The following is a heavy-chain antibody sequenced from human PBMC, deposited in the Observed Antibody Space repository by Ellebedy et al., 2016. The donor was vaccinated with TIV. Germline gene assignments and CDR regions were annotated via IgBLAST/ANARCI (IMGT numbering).Heavy chain of an antibody. CDR3: ARSSNYHFAY. J-gene: IGHJ4*02. CDR2: VFHNGRT. V-gene: IGHV4-4*02. Sequence: SETLSLXXAVSGASLSSFDWWSWVRPAPGKGLEWIGEVFHNGRTNYSPSLKSRVSISLDKSKNQLSLRLNSVTAADTAFYYCARSSNYHFAYWGQGTLVTVSS. CDR1: GASLSSFDW. D-gene: IGHD5-24*01.